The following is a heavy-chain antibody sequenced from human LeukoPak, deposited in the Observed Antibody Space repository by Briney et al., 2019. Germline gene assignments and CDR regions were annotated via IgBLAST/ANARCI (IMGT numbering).Heavy chain of an antibody. Sequence: GGSLRLSCAASGFTFSDHYIDWVRQAPGKGLEWVARTRNKVDSYTTAYAASVTGRFTVSRDDSSNSVYLQMNSLKIEDTAVYYCAKPTGGRGYSYDPLGAFDIWGQGTMVTVSS. CDR1: GFTFSDHY. CDR3: AKPTGGRGYSYDPLGAFDI. J-gene: IGHJ3*02. CDR2: TRNKVDSYTT. D-gene: IGHD5-18*01. V-gene: IGHV3-72*01.